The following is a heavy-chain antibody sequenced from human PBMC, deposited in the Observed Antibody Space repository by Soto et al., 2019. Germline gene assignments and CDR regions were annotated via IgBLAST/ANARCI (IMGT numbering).Heavy chain of an antibody. V-gene: IGHV4-31*03. CDR1: GGPIRRRGYY. Sequence: QVQLQESGPGLVKPSQTLSLTCTVSGGPIRRRGYYWRWIRHRPGEGLEWIGFFYYSGRTDYNPYLRSRVTISADTSRNQVFLNMYSVTAADTAVYYCASSGGPEGDWFDPWGQGTLVTVSS. CDR2: FYYSGRT. CDR3: ASSGGPEGDWFDP. J-gene: IGHJ5*02. D-gene: IGHD2-15*01.